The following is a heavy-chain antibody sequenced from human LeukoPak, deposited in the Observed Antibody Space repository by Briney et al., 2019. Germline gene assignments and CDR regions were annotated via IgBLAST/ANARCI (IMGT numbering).Heavy chain of an antibody. CDR1: GFTFSKYW. V-gene: IGHV3-74*01. D-gene: IGHD6-19*01. Sequence: GGSLRLSCAASGFTFSKYWMLWVRQAPGKGLESVSRINTDGTVTTYADSVKGRFTVSRDNADNTMFLQMNSVRDEDTAVYYCASKQWLAPPPDSWGQGTPVTVSS. J-gene: IGHJ4*02. CDR2: INTDGTVT. CDR3: ASKQWLAPPPDS.